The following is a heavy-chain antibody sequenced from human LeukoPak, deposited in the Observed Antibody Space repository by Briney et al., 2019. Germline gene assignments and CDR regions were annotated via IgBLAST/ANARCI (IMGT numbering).Heavy chain of an antibody. V-gene: IGHV4-34*01. CDR3: ARLYYDFWSGYYPFDY. J-gene: IGHJ4*02. CDR1: GGSFSGYY. CDR2: INHSGST. Sequence: SETLSLTCAVYGGSFSGYYWSWIRQPPGKGLEWIGEINHSGSTNYNPSLKSRVTISVDTSKNQFSLKLSSVTAADTAVYHCARLYYDFWSGYYPFDYWGQGTLVTVSS. D-gene: IGHD3-3*01.